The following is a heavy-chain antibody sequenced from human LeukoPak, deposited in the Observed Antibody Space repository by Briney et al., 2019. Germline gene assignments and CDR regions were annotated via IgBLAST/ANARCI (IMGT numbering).Heavy chain of an antibody. CDR2: INPSGGST. CDR1: AYTFTLYT. CDR3: SIGVRRTTRRFDL. V-gene: IGHV1-46*01. D-gene: IGHD2-15*01. J-gene: IGHJ5*02. Sequence: ASVKHSCKPSAYTFTLYTVHLGPQAPGQGLEWMGIINPSGGSTSYAQKFQGRVTMTRDTSTSTVYMQLSSLRSEDTAEYYLSIGVRRTTRRFDLWGQGTLVTVSS.